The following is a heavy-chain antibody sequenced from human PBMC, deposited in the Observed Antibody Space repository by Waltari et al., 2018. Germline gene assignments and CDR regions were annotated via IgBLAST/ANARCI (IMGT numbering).Heavy chain of an antibody. CDR2: IKYDGSTT. J-gene: IGHJ4*02. CDR3: ARDLGWVLFDS. CDR1: EFPFSNYW. V-gene: IGHV3-74*01. Sequence: EVQLVESGGDLVQPGVSLRLSCAASEFPFSNYWMHWVRQAPGKGLEWVSRIKYDGSTTAYADSVKGRFTVSRDNAKNTLFLQMTGLRVEDTAVYCARDLGWVLFDSWGQGTLVTVSS. D-gene: IGHD6-19*01.